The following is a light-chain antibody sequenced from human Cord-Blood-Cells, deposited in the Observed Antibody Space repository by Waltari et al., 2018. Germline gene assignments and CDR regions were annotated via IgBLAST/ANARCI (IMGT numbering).Light chain of an antibody. CDR2: KAS. Sequence: DIKMTQSPSTLSASVGVRVTITCRASQSISSWLAWYQQKPGKAPKLLIYKASSLESWVPSRFSGSGSGTEFTLTISSLQPDDFATYYCQQYNSYSPYTFGQGTKLEIK. J-gene: IGKJ2*01. CDR3: QQYNSYSPYT. CDR1: QSISSW. V-gene: IGKV1-5*03.